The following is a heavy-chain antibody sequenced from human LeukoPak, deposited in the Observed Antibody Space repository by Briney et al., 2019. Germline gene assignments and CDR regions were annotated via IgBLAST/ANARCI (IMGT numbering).Heavy chain of an antibody. CDR1: GFTFSNLD. V-gene: IGHV3-30*18. CDR2: ISYDGNIK. CDR3: AKYINAVDF. J-gene: IGHJ4*02. D-gene: IGHD6-19*01. Sequence: GRSLRLSCAVSGFTFSNLDMHWVRQAPGKGLEWVAFISYDGNIKYYADSVKGRFTISRDNAKNSLYLQMNSLRAEDTAVYYCAKYINAVDFWGQGTLVTVSS.